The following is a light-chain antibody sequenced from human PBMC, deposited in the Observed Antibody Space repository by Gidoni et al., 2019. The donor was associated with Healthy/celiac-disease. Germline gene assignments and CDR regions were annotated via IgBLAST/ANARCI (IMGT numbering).Light chain of an antibody. CDR2: EGS. CDR1: SSDVGSYNL. V-gene: IGLV2-23*01. CDR3: CSYAGSSTLV. J-gene: IGLJ2*01. Sequence: QSALTQPASVSGSPGQSIPISGTGTSSDVGSYNLVAWYQQHPGKAPKLMIYEGSKRPSGVSNRFSGSKSGNTASLTISGLQAEDEADYYCCSYAGSSTLVFGGGTKLTV.